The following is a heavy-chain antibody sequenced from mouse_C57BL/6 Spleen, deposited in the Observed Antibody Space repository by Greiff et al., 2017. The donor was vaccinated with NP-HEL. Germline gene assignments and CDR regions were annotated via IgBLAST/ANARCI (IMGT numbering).Heavy chain of an antibody. J-gene: IGHJ2*01. V-gene: IGHV1-61*01. D-gene: IGHD1-1*01. CDR2: IYPSDSAT. CDR3: ARKGYYGSSPYFDY. Sequence: QVQLQQPGAELVRPGSSVKLSCKASGYTFTSYWMDWVKQRPGQGLEWIGNIYPSDSATHYNQKFKDKATLTVDKSSSTAYMQLSSLTSEDSAVYYCARKGYYGSSPYFDYWGQGTTLTVSS. CDR1: GYTFTSYW.